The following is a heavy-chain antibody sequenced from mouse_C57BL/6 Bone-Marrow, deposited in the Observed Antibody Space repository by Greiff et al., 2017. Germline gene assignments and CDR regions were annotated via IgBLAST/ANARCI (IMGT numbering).Heavy chain of an antibody. V-gene: IGHV14-4*01. Sequence: EVKLMESGAELVRPGASVKLSCTASGFNIKDDYMHWVKQRPEQGLEWIGWIDPENGDTAYASKFQGKATITADTSSNTAYLQLSSLTSEDTAVYYCTPYDYEGPWFAYWGQGTLVTVSA. CDR2: IDPENGDT. CDR3: TPYDYEGPWFAY. CDR1: GFNIKDDY. J-gene: IGHJ3*01. D-gene: IGHD2-4*01.